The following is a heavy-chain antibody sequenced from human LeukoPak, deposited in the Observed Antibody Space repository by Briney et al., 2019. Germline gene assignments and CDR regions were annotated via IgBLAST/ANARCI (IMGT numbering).Heavy chain of an antibody. D-gene: IGHD3-10*01. CDR1: GYTSTGYY. J-gene: IGHJ5*02. CDR3: ARGSLMVRGVPNWFDP. Sequence: EASVKVSCKASGYTSTGYYMHWVRQAPGQGLEWMGWINPNSGGTNYAQKFQGRVTMTRDTSISTAYMELSRLRSDDTAVHYCARGSLMVRGVPNWFDPWGQGTLVTVSS. V-gene: IGHV1-2*02. CDR2: INPNSGGT.